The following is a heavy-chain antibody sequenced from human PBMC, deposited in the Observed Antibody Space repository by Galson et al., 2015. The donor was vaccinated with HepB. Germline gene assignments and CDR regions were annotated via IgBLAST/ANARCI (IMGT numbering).Heavy chain of an antibody. CDR2: INPNSGGT. CDR3: ARDMDCSSTSCYFYGMDV. Sequence: SVKVSCKASGYTFTGYHMHWVRQAPGQGLEWMGRINPNSGGTNYAQKFQGRVTMTRDTSISTAYMELSRLRSDDTAVYYCARDMDCSSTSCYFYGMDVWGQGTTVTVSS. J-gene: IGHJ6*02. V-gene: IGHV1-2*06. D-gene: IGHD2-2*01. CDR1: GYTFTGYH.